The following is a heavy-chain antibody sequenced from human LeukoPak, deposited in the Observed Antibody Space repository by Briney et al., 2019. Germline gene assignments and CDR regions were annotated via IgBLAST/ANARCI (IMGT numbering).Heavy chain of an antibody. V-gene: IGHV4-34*01. D-gene: IGHD5-24*01. J-gene: IGHJ4*02. CDR2: INHSGST. Sequence: SEALSLTCAVYGGSFSGYYWSWIRQPPGKGLEWIGEINHSGSTNYNPSLKSRVTISVDTSKNQFSLKLSSVTAADTAVYYCARGGDGYNWSDYWGQGTLVTVSS. CDR3: ARGGDGYNWSDY. CDR1: GGSFSGYY.